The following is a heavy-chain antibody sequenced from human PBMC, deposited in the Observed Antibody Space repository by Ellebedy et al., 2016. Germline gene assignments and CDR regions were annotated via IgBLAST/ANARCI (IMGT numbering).Heavy chain of an antibody. CDR3: ARLRGWGKGFDD. Sequence: SVKVSXXASGGTFSSYAISWVRQAPGQGLEWMGGIIPIFGTANYAQNFQGRVTITRDTSASTAYMELSSLRSEDTAVYYCARLRGWGKGFDDWGQGTLVTVSS. D-gene: IGHD6-19*01. CDR2: IIPIFGTA. CDR1: GGTFSSYA. J-gene: IGHJ4*02. V-gene: IGHV1-69*05.